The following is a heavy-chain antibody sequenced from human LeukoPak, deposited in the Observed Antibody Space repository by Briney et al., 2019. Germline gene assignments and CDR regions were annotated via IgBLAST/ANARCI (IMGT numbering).Heavy chain of an antibody. J-gene: IGHJ6*02. V-gene: IGHV4-59*08. CDR2: IYYSGST. CDR3: AGYNWNGLYYYYGMDV. D-gene: IGHD1-20*01. CDR1: GGSISSYY. Sequence: PSETLSLTCTVSGGSISSYYWSWIRQPPGKGLEWIGYIYYSGSTNYNPSLKSRVTISVDTSKNQFSLKLSSVTAADTAVYYCAGYNWNGLYYYYGMDVWGQGTTVTVSS.